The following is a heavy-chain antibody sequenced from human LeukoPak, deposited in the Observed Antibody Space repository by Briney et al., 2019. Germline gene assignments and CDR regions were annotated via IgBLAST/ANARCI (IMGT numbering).Heavy chain of an antibody. Sequence: SETLSLICTVSGASISSYYWSWIRQPPGKGLEWIGDIYYSGSIKYNPSLKSRVTMSVDTSKNQFSLKLSSVTAADTAIYYCARENPSGYYNRPIDYWGQGTLVTVSS. J-gene: IGHJ4*02. D-gene: IGHD3-22*01. CDR2: IYYSGSI. V-gene: IGHV4-59*01. CDR3: ARENPSGYYNRPIDY. CDR1: GASISSYY.